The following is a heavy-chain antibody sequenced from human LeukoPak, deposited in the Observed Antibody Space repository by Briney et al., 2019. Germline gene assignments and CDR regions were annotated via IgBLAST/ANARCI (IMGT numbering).Heavy chain of an antibody. Sequence: SETLSLICTVSGASISSYYWSWIRQPPGKGLEWIGDIYYSGSIKYNPSLKSRVTMSVDTSKNQFSLKLSSVTAADTAIYYCARENPSGYYNRPIDYWGQGTLVTVSS. J-gene: IGHJ4*02. D-gene: IGHD3-22*01. CDR2: IYYSGSI. V-gene: IGHV4-59*01. CDR3: ARENPSGYYNRPIDY. CDR1: GASISSYY.